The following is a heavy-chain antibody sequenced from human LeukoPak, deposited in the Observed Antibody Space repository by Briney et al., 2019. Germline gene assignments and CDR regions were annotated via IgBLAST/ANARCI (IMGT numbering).Heavy chain of an antibody. CDR2: IIPILGIA. D-gene: IGHD6-13*01. CDR3: ARTPQGIASIMDV. CDR1: GGTFSSYA. V-gene: IGHV1-69*04. J-gene: IGHJ6*02. Sequence: SVKVSCKASGGTFSSYAISWVRQAPGQGLEWMGRIIPILGIANYAQKFQGRVTITADKSTSTAYMELSSLRSEDTAVYYCARTPQGIASIMDVWGQGTTVTVSS.